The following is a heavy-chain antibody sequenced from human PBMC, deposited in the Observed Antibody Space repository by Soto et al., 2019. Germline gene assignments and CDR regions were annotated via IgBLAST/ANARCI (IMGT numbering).Heavy chain of an antibody. J-gene: IGHJ3*02. V-gene: IGHV4-34*01. CDR2: IKHRGSS. Sequence: NPSETLSLTCAVYAGSFSHYYWNWIRQSPGKGLEWIGKIKHRGSSNYNPSLRSRVSISVDMSKNQFSLRLTSVTAADTAVYYCARGGSSDWQVALDIWGQGTMVTVSS. CDR1: AGSFSHYY. CDR3: ARGGSSDWQVALDI. D-gene: IGHD6-19*01.